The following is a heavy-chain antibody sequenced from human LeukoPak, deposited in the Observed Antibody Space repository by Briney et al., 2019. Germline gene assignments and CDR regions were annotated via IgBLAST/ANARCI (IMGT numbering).Heavy chain of an antibody. CDR2: ISGTSGST. J-gene: IGHJ6*03. Sequence: RAGGSLRLSCAASGFTFSSYAMSWVRQAPGKGLEWVSSISGTSGSTFYADSVQGRFTISRDNSKNTLYLQMNSLRAEDTAVYYCAKVPFDWISSTNYHYYMDVWGKGTTVTVSS. V-gene: IGHV3-23*01. D-gene: IGHD3-9*01. CDR1: GFTFSSYA. CDR3: AKVPFDWISSTNYHYYMDV.